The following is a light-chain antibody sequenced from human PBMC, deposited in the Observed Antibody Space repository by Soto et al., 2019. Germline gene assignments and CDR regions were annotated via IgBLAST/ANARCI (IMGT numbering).Light chain of an antibody. J-gene: IGKJ1*01. CDR3: QQYNNWTTWT. CDR1: QRVXSH. CDR2: GPS. Sequence: ILVTQSPAALPVSPGERATLSCRASQRVXSHLGWFQPQPGQAPRLLIXGPSTRATVIPARFSGSGSGKEFTLNISSLQSEYFEAYYCQQYNNWTTWTFGQGTKVDIK. V-gene: IGKV3-15*01.